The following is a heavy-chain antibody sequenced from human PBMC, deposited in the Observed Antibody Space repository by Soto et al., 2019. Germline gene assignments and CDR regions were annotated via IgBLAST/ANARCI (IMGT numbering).Heavy chain of an antibody. CDR3: ASNVSRSWCNGFGY. CDR1: GYTFTSYG. D-gene: IGHD6-13*01. Sequence: GASVKVSCKASGYTFTSYGISWVRQAPGQGLEWMGWISAYNGNTNYAQKLQGRVTMTTDTSTSTAYMELRSLRSDDTAVYYCASNVSRSWCNGFGYWGQGTLVTVSS. CDR2: ISAYNGNT. J-gene: IGHJ4*02. V-gene: IGHV1-18*04.